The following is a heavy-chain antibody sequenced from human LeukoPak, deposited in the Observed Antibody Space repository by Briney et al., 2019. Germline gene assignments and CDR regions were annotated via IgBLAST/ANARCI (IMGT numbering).Heavy chain of an antibody. D-gene: IGHD4-17*01. CDR2: INPNSGGT. J-gene: IGHJ3*02. CDR3: ARGYGDFNAFDI. CDR1: GYTFTGYY. Sequence: ASMKVSCKTSGYTFTGYYMHWVRQAPGQGLEWMGRINPNSGGTNYVQKFQGRVTMTRDTSISTAYMEMSRLRSDDTAVYYCARGYGDFNAFDIWGQGTMVTVSS. V-gene: IGHV1-2*06.